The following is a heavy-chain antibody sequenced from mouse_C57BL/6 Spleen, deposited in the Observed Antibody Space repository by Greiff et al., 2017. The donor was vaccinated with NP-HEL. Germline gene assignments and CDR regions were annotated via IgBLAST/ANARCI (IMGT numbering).Heavy chain of an antibody. V-gene: IGHV1-80*01. CDR3: ARVESNSYAMDY. CDR1: GYAFSSYW. J-gene: IGHJ4*01. D-gene: IGHD2-5*01. Sequence: VKLQESGAELVKPGASVKISCKASGYAFSSYWMNWVKQRPGKGLEWIGQIYPGDGDTNYNGKFKGKATLTADKSSSTAYMQLSSLTSEDSAVYFCARVESNSYAMDYWGQGTSVTVSS. CDR2: IYPGDGDT.